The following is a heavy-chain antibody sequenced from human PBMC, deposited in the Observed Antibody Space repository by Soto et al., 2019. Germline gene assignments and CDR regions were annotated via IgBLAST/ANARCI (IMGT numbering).Heavy chain of an antibody. J-gene: IGHJ6*02. CDR3: ARVNYYGSGTFYKPDYYYGMDV. Sequence: XGSLRLSCAASGLTVSNNYMAWVRQAPGKGLEWVSIIYSGGSTYHADSVQGRFTLSRDTSKNTLFLQMNSLRVEETAVYYCARVNYYGSGTFYKPDYYYGMDVWGQGTTVTVSS. V-gene: IGHV3-53*01. CDR1: GLTVSNNY. D-gene: IGHD3-10*01. CDR2: IYSGGST.